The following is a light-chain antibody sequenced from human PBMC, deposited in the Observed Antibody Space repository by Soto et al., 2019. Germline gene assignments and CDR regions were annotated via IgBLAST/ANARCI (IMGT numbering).Light chain of an antibody. Sequence: EIVMTQSPATLSVSPGERATLSCRASQSVSSNLAWDQQKPGQAPRLLIYGASIRVTAVPVRFGGSGSGTEFTLTISGLQSEDFAVYYCQQYNNWPPYTFGQGTKLEIK. CDR3: QQYNNWPPYT. CDR1: QSVSSN. V-gene: IGKV3-15*01. J-gene: IGKJ2*01. CDR2: GAS.